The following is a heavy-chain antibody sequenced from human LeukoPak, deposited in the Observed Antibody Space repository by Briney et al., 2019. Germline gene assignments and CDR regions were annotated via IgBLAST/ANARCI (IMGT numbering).Heavy chain of an antibody. CDR1: GGSISRGGYS. CDR2: IYHSGST. Sequence: SETLSLTCAVSGGSISRGGYSWSRIRQPPGKGLEWIGYIYHSGSTYYNPSLKSRVTISVDRSKNQFSLKLSSVTAADTAVYYCASAYSSGWRSLDYWGQGTLVTVSS. D-gene: IGHD6-19*01. CDR3: ASAYSSGWRSLDY. V-gene: IGHV4-30-2*01. J-gene: IGHJ4*02.